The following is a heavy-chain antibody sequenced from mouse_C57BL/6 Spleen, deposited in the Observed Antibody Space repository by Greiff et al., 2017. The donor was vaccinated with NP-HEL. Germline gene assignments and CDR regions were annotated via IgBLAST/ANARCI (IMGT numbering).Heavy chain of an antibody. Sequence: VQLQQSGAELVRPGASVPLSCKASGYTFTDYEMHWVKQTPVHGLEWIGAIDPETGGTAYNQKFKGKAILTADKSSSTAYMELRSLTSEDSAVYYCTRNGGSPFAYWGQGTLVTVSA. CDR2: IDPETGGT. CDR1: GYTFTDYE. V-gene: IGHV1-15*01. J-gene: IGHJ3*01. CDR3: TRNGGSPFAY.